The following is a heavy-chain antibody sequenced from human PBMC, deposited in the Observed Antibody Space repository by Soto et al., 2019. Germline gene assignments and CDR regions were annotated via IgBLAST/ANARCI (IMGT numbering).Heavy chain of an antibody. D-gene: IGHD3-10*02. CDR1: GASVSTGVYY. J-gene: IGHJ4*02. Sequence: PSDTLYLTCTVSGASVSTGVYYWTWIRQHPGKGLEWIGYIDNTGSAYYNPSLTGRVDISVDTSKNQFSLNLQSLTAADTAFYYCAGAVSDFDVRRYRTSYFDQWGQGILVTVSS. CDR3: AGAVSDFDVRRYRTSYFDQ. V-gene: IGHV4-31*03. CDR2: IDNTGSA.